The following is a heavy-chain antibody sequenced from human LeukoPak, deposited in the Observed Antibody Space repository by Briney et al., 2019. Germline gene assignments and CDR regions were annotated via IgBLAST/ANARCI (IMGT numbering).Heavy chain of an antibody. CDR2: IYSGGST. Sequence: GGSLRLSCAASGFTVSSNYMSWVRQAPGKGLEWVSVIYSGGSTYYADSVKGRFTISRDNSKNTLYLQMNSLRAEDTAVYYCARMTTVTTYDYWGQGTLVTVSS. J-gene: IGHJ4*02. CDR1: GFTVSSNY. CDR3: ARMTTVTTYDY. D-gene: IGHD4-17*01. V-gene: IGHV3-66*01.